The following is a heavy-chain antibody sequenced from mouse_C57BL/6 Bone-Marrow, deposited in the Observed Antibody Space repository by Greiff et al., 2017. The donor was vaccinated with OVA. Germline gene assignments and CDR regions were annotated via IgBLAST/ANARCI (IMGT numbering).Heavy chain of an antibody. CDR3: ARRRDGNWYFDV. J-gene: IGHJ1*03. D-gene: IGHD2-1*01. V-gene: IGHV1-18*01. Sequence: VQLKQSGPELVKPGASVKIPCKASGYTFTDYNMDWVKQSHGKSLEWIGDINPNNGGTIYNQKFKGKATLTVDKSSSTAYMELRSLTSEDTAVYYCARRRDGNWYFDVWGTGTTVTVSS. CDR1: GYTFTDYN. CDR2: INPNNGGT.